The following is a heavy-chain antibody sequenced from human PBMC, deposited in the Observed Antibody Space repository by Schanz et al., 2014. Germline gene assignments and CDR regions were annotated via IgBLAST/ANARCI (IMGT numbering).Heavy chain of an antibody. CDR1: GVSFSFYY. Sequence: QVHLQPWGAGLLQPSETLSLTCGVGGVSFSFYYWSWVRQPPGKGLEGIGEVHPSGTTNYNPSLGYRVTMSVDASKTQSSLKLPSVTAADTAVYYCARGQDHAKTGDLWGRGTLVTISS. CDR3: ARGQDHAKTGDL. V-gene: IGHV4-34*02. CDR2: VHPSGTT. D-gene: IGHD2-2*01. J-gene: IGHJ5*02.